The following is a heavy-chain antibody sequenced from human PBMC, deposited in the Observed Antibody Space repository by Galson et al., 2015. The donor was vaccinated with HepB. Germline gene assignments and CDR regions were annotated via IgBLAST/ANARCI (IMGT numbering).Heavy chain of an antibody. D-gene: IGHD3-3*01. CDR1: GFTFSSYG. J-gene: IGHJ6*02. CDR2: ISYDGSNK. CDR3: AKDIFNPVTIFGVVIIRPSYYYDMDV. Sequence: SLRLSCAASGFTFSSYGMHWVRQAPGKGLEWVAVISYDGSNKYYADSVKGRFTISRDNSKNTLYLQMNSLRAEDTAVYYCAKDIFNPVTIFGVVIIRPSYYYDMDVWGQGTTVTVSS. V-gene: IGHV3-30*18.